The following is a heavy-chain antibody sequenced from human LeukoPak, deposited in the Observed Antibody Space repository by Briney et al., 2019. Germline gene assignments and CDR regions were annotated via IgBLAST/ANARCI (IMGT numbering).Heavy chain of an antibody. V-gene: IGHV3-33*01. CDR3: ARAGGSTVSHSDY. J-gene: IGHJ4*02. CDR1: GFIFSNYD. D-gene: IGHD4-17*01. CDR2: IWYDGSDK. Sequence: GRSLRLSCAASGFIFSNYDMHWVRQAPGKGLERVAVIWYDGSDKHYADSVQGRFTISRDNSKNSLYLQMNSLRAEDTALYYCARAGGSTVSHSDYWGQGTLVTVSS.